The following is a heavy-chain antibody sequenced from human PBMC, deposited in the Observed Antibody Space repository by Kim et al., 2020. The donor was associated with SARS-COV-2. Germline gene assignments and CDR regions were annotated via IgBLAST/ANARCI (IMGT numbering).Heavy chain of an antibody. CDR1: GDRVSSNSAA. Sequence: SQTLSLTCAISGDRVSSNSAAWNWIRQSPSRGLEWLGRTYYRSKWYNDYAVSVKSRITINPDTSKNQFSLQLNSVTPEDTAVYYCARAATDHIAAAGTSYYYYYGMDVWGQGTTVTVSS. CDR2: TYYRSKWYN. D-gene: IGHD6-13*01. J-gene: IGHJ6*02. V-gene: IGHV6-1*01. CDR3: ARAATDHIAAAGTSYYYYYGMDV.